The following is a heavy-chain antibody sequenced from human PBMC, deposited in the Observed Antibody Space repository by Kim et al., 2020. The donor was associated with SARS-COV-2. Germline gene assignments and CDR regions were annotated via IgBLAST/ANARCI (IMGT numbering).Heavy chain of an antibody. Sequence: GGSLRLSCVASGFTFSSYGMHWVRQAPGKGLEWVAVIWYDGSNKYYADSVKGRFTISRDNSKNTLYLQMNSLRAEDTAVYYCASYYYDRQTPLGFWGQGTMVTVSS. CDR1: GFTFSSYG. J-gene: IGHJ3*01. D-gene: IGHD3-22*01. CDR3: ASYYYDRQTPLGF. CDR2: IWYDGSNK. V-gene: IGHV3-33*01.